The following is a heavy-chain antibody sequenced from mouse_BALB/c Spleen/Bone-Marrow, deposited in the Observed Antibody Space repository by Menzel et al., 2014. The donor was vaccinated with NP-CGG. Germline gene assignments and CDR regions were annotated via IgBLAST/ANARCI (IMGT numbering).Heavy chain of an antibody. CDR2: INPDSRTI. J-gene: IGHJ1*01. CDR3: ARPGYYGYQNV. CDR1: GFDFXRYW. V-gene: IGHV4-1*02. D-gene: IGHD1-2*01. Sequence: EVKVVESGGGLVQPGGSLKLSCAASGFDFXRYWMTWVRQAPGKGLEWIGEINPDSRTINYTPSLKDKFIISRDNAKNTPYLQMSKVRSEDTALYYCARPGYYGYQNVWGAGTTVTVSS.